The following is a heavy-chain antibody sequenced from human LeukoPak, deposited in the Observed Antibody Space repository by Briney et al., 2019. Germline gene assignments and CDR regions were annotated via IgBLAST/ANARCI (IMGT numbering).Heavy chain of an antibody. Sequence: GVSLRLSCAASGLDFRASGMHWVRQVPGMGLEWVTFIQTDGRDKYYAASVAGRFTIPRDNSKNTVYLNMNNLRPDDTALYYCAREGGTVVIGRFDYWGQGILVTVSS. CDR1: GLDFRASG. CDR3: AREGGTVVIGRFDY. CDR2: IQTDGRDK. D-gene: IGHD2-2*01. J-gene: IGHJ4*02. V-gene: IGHV3-30*02.